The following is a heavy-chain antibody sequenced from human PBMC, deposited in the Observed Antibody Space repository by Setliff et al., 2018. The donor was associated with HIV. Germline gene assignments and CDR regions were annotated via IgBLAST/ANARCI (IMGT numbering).Heavy chain of an antibody. Sequence: ASVKVSCKASGGTFSSYIINWVRQAPGQGLEWVGWINPNSGGTNYAQKFQGRVTMTRDTSISTAYMELSRLRSDDTAVYYCARAEFVLRPTHFDYWGQGTLVTVSS. J-gene: IGHJ4*02. V-gene: IGHV1-2*02. CDR3: ARAEFVLRPTHFDY. CDR2: INPNSGGT. D-gene: IGHD2-8*01. CDR1: GGTFSSYI.